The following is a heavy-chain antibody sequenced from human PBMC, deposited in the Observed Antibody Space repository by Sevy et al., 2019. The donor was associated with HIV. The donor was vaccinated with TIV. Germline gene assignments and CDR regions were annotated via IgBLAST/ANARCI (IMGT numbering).Heavy chain of an antibody. Sequence: GGSLRLSCAASGFTFNMYWLTWVRQAPGKGLEWVANIKEDGSERNYLDSVKSRFTISRDNAKESLYLQINSLRAEDTAVYYCARHCSGGSCYSLLPHYYYGMDVWGQGTTVTVSS. D-gene: IGHD2-15*01. CDR1: GFTFNMYW. CDR2: IKEDGSER. V-gene: IGHV3-7*01. CDR3: ARHCSGGSCYSLLPHYYYGMDV. J-gene: IGHJ6*02.